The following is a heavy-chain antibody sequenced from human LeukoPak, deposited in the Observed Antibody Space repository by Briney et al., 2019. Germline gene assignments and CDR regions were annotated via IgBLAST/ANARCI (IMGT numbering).Heavy chain of an antibody. V-gene: IGHV3-30*04. D-gene: IGHD6-19*01. J-gene: IGHJ4*02. Sequence: GGSLRLSCAASGFTFSRHPMHWVRQAPGKGLEWVAVIVYDGSEKYYKESVKGRFTISRDNSKNTLYLQMDSLRPEDTAVYYCAKDPRSGAVSGIFYFDYWGQGTLLTVSS. CDR1: GFTFSRHP. CDR2: IVYDGSEK. CDR3: AKDPRSGAVSGIFYFDY.